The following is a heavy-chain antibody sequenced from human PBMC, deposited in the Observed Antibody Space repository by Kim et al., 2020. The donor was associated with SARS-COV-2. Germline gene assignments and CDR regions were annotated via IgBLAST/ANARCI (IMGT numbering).Heavy chain of an antibody. V-gene: IGHV3-15*01. J-gene: IGHJ4*02. D-gene: IGHD1-7*01. CDR3: TTDRGRNWNYYPL. Sequence: YAAPVKGRFTISRDDSKNTLYLQMNSLKTEDTAVYYCTTDRGRNWNYYPLWGQGTLVTVSS.